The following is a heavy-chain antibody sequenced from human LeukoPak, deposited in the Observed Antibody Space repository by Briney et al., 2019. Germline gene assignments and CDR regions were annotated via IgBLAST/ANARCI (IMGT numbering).Heavy chain of an antibody. CDR3: ARGRSSMVRGYYYYYMDV. CDR1: GGSISSYY. Sequence: SSETLSLTCSVSGGSISSYYWSWIRQPPGKGLEWIGEINHSGSTNYNPSLKSRVTISVDTSKNQFSLKLSSVTAADTAVYYCARGRSSMVRGYYYYYMDVWGKGTTVTISS. D-gene: IGHD3-10*01. J-gene: IGHJ6*03. CDR2: INHSGST. V-gene: IGHV4-34*01.